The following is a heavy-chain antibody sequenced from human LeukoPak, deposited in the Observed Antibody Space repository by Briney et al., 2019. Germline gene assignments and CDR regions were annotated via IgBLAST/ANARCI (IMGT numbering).Heavy chain of an antibody. D-gene: IGHD3-22*01. Sequence: ASVKVSCKASGGTFSSYAISWVRQAPGQGLEWMGWMNPNSGNTGYAQKFQGRVTITRNTSISTAYMELSSLRSEDTAVYYCARGRDYYDSSGYSGDFDYWGQGTLVTVSS. V-gene: IGHV1-8*03. CDR3: ARGRDYYDSSGYSGDFDY. J-gene: IGHJ4*02. CDR2: MNPNSGNT. CDR1: GGTFSSYA.